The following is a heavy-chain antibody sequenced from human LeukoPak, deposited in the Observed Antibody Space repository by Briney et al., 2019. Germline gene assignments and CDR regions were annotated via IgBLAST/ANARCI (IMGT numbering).Heavy chain of an antibody. D-gene: IGHD3-10*01. Sequence: GGSLRLSCAASGFTFSSYGMHWVRQAPGKGLEWVAVISYDGSNKYYADSVKGRFTISRDNSKNTLYLQMNSLKTEDTAVYYCSSDVPTSGWGEFDYWGQGTLVTVSS. CDR3: SSDVPTSGWGEFDY. CDR2: ISYDGSNK. V-gene: IGHV3-30*03. CDR1: GFTFSSYG. J-gene: IGHJ4*02.